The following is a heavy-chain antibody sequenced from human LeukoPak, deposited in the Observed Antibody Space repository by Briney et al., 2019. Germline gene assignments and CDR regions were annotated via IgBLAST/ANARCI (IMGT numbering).Heavy chain of an antibody. CDR2: ISAYNGNT. CDR1: GYTFTSYG. CDR3: ARVIVVVPAASVRFDP. Sequence: GASVKVSCKPSGYTFTSYGISWVRQAPGQGLEWMGWISAYNGNTNYAQKLQGRVTMTTDTSTSTAYMELRSLRSDDTAVYYCARVIVVVPAASVRFDPWGQGTLVTVSS. D-gene: IGHD2-2*01. V-gene: IGHV1-18*01. J-gene: IGHJ5*02.